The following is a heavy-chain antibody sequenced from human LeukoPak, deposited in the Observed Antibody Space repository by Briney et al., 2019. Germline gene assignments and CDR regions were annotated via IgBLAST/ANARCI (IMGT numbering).Heavy chain of an antibody. CDR2: IYYSGST. CDR1: GGSISSSSYY. Sequence: PSETLSLTGTVSGGSISSSSYYWGWIRQPPGKGLEWIGSIYYSGSTYYNPSLKSRVTISVDTSKNQFSLKLSSVTAADTAVYYCARGYSRSPLDYWGQGTLVTVSS. V-gene: IGHV4-39*07. J-gene: IGHJ4*02. CDR3: ARGYSRSPLDY. D-gene: IGHD6-13*01.